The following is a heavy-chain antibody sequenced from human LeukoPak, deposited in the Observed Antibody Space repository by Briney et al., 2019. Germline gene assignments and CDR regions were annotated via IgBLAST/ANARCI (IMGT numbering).Heavy chain of an antibody. D-gene: IGHD6-13*01. CDR3: ARGTSSSWYSEYFQH. Sequence: PSETLSLTCAVYGGSFSGYYWSWVRQAPGKGLEWVSSISSSTHYIYYADSVKGRFTISRDNANNSMYLQMNSLRAEDTAVYYCARGTSSSWYSEYFQHWGQGTLVTVSS. V-gene: IGHV3-21*01. CDR1: GGSFSGYY. J-gene: IGHJ1*01. CDR2: ISSSTHYI.